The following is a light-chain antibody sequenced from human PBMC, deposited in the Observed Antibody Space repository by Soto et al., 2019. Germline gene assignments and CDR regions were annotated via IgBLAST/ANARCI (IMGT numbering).Light chain of an antibody. CDR1: SSDVGGYNY. CDR2: DVY. Sequence: QSALTQPASVSGSPGQSITISCTGTSSDVGGYNYVSWFQQHPGKAPNLMIYDVYRRPSGVSYRFSGSKSGNTASLTISGLQAEDKADYYCSSYTTRSTVVFGGGTKLTVL. CDR3: SSYTTRSTVV. J-gene: IGLJ2*01. V-gene: IGLV2-14*01.